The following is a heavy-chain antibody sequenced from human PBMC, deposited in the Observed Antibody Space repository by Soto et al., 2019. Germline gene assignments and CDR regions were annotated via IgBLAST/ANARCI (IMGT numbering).Heavy chain of an antibody. CDR2: ISAYNGNT. D-gene: IGHD6-6*01. Sequence: XVKVSCKASGYTFTSYGISWVRRAPGQGLEWMGWISAYNGNTNYAQKLQGRVTMTTDTSTSTAYMELRSLRSDDTAVYYCARDVVRQLAPTPDAFDIWGQGTMVTVSS. V-gene: IGHV1-18*01. CDR3: ARDVVRQLAPTPDAFDI. CDR1: GYTFTSYG. J-gene: IGHJ3*02.